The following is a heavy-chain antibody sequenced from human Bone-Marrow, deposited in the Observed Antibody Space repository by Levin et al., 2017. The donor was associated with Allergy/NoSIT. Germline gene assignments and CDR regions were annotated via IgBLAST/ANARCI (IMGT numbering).Heavy chain of an antibody. CDR2: INQDGGAK. J-gene: IGHJ3*02. V-gene: IGHV3-7*03. Sequence: GGSLRLSCAASGLSFGDYWMIWVRQAPGKGLEWVANINQDGGAKYYVDSVEGRFTISRDNAKNSLYLQMNTLRAEDTAVYYCARGRRGGDYQGDAFDIWGQGTMLTVSS. D-gene: IGHD4-17*01. CDR1: GLSFGDYW. CDR3: ARGRRGGDYQGDAFDI.